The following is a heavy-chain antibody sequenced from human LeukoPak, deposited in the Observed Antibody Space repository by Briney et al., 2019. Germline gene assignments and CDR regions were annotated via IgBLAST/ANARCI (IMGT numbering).Heavy chain of an antibody. CDR2: ISDSGDRT. V-gene: IGHV3-23*01. D-gene: IGHD6-19*01. Sequence: GGSLRLSCAASGXTFSSYSMNWVRQAPGKGLEWVSAISDSGDRTYYADSVKGRFTLSRDNSKNTLYLQMNSLRAEDTAVYYCAKDARRSSGWWFFDHWGQGTLVTVSS. J-gene: IGHJ4*02. CDR1: GXTFSSYS. CDR3: AKDARRSSGWWFFDH.